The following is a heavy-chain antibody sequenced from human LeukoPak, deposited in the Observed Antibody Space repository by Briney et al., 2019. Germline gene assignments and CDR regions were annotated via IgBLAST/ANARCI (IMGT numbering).Heavy chain of an antibody. V-gene: IGHV1-58*02. J-gene: IGHJ4*02. CDR1: GFTFTSSA. D-gene: IGHD5-12*01. Sequence: GASVKVSCKASGFTFTSSAMQWVRQARGQRLEWIGWTVVGSGNTNYAQKFQERVTITRDMSTSTAYMELSSLRSEDTAVYYCAAYIVATARFDYWGQGTLVTVSS. CDR3: AAYIVATARFDY. CDR2: TVVGSGNT.